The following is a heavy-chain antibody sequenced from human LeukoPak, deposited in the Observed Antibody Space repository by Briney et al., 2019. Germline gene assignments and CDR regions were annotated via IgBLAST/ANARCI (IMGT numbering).Heavy chain of an antibody. D-gene: IGHD3-10*01. V-gene: IGHV4-31*03. J-gene: IGHJ3*02. CDR2: IYSGGTT. CDR3: ARGNGSRRDGFDI. CDR1: GDSIDSGPYY. Sequence: PSETLSLTCTVSGDSIDSGPYYWTWIRQHPGKGLEWIGYIYSGGTTYYNPSLESRLTISVDTSKNQFSLKLSSVTAADTAVYYFARGNGSRRDGFDIWGQGTMVTVSS.